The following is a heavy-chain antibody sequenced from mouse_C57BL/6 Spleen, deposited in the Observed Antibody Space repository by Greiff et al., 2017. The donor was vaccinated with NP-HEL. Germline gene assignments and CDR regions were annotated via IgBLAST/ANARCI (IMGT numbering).Heavy chain of an antibody. D-gene: IGHD2-1*01. CDR1: GYTFTDYN. Sequence: EVQLQQSGPELVKPGASVKIPCKASGYTFTDYNMDWVKQSHGKSLEWIGDINPNNGGTIYNQKFKGKATLTVDKSSSTAYMELRSLTSEDTAVYYCARERNGNYKGFADWGQGTLVTVSA. CDR2: INPNNGGT. V-gene: IGHV1-18*01. J-gene: IGHJ3*01. CDR3: ARERNGNYKGFAD.